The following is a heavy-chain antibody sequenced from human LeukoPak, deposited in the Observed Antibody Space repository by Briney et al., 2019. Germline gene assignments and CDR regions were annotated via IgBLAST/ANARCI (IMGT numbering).Heavy chain of an antibody. CDR2: ISWDSGKT. Sequence: PGGSLRLSCAASGFTFHDYGMHWVRQVPGKGLEWVSSISWDSGKTYYGDSVKGRFTISRDNAKDSLFLQMDSLTIEDMALYYCAKGHYRPGPLDAFGVWGQGTMVTVSS. D-gene: IGHD1-14*01. V-gene: IGHV3-9*03. J-gene: IGHJ3*01. CDR1: GFTFHDYG. CDR3: AKGHYRPGPLDAFGV.